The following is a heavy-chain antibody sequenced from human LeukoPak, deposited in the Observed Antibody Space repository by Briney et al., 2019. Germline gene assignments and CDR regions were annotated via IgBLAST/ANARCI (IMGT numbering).Heavy chain of an antibody. CDR3: ARDRSGWCGNYFDY. CDR1: GGSISNYY. V-gene: IGHV4-59*01. D-gene: IGHD6-19*01. J-gene: IGHJ4*02. Sequence: SETLSLTCTVSGGSISNYYWSWIRQPPGKGLEWIGYIYYSGSTNYNPSLKSRVTISVDTSKNQFSLKLSSVTAADTAVYYCARDRSGWCGNYFDYWGQGTLVTVSS. CDR2: IYYSGST.